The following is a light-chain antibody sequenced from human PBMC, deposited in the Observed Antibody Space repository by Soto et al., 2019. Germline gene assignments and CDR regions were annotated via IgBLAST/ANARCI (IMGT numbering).Light chain of an antibody. J-gene: IGKJ1*01. CDR3: QQYGSSVT. V-gene: IGKV3-20*01. Sequence: ESVLTQSPCTLSLSPGERATLSCRASQSVSNNYLAWYQQKPGQAPRLLISGAHNRAPGIPDRFSGSESGTDFTLRISRLEPEDFAVYYCQQYGSSVTFGQGTKVDIK. CDR1: QSVSNNY. CDR2: GAH.